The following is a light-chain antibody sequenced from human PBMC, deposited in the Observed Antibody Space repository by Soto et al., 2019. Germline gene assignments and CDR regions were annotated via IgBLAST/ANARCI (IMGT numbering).Light chain of an antibody. CDR1: QSVSNY. V-gene: IGKV3-11*01. J-gene: IGKJ1*01. CDR2: DAS. CDR3: QQYYKWPQWT. Sequence: EIVLTQSPATLSLSPGERATLSCRTSQSVSNYLAWYQQKPGQAPRLLIYDASNRATGIPARFSGSGSGTEFTLTISSLQSEDFAVYYCQQYYKWPQWTIGQGTKVDIK.